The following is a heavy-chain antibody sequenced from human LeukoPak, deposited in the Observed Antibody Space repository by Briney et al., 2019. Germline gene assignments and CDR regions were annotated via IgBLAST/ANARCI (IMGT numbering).Heavy chain of an antibody. V-gene: IGHV1-46*01. Sequence: ASVKVSCKASGYTFTSYYMHWVRQAPGQGLEWMGIINPSGGSTSYAQKFQGRVTMTRDTSTSTVYMELSSLRSEDTAVYYCARDKYGGRYVWGSYRTPYYFDYWGQGTLVTVSS. CDR1: GYTFTSYY. D-gene: IGHD3-16*01. CDR2: INPSGGST. J-gene: IGHJ4*02. CDR3: ARDKYGGRYVWGSYRTPYYFDY.